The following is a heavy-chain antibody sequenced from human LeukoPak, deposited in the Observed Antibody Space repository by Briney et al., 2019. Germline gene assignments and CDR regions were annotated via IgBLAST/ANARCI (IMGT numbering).Heavy chain of an antibody. Sequence: PGGSLRLSCAASGFTFSSYSMNWVRQAPGKGLEWLSYISSSSRTIYYADSVKGRFTISRDNAEKSLYLQMNSLRAEDTATYYCARGESSYCSGDCNFGYWGQGTLVTISS. CDR3: ARGESSYCSGDCNFGY. CDR1: GFTFSSYS. CDR2: ISSSSRTI. J-gene: IGHJ4*02. D-gene: IGHD2-21*02. V-gene: IGHV3-48*04.